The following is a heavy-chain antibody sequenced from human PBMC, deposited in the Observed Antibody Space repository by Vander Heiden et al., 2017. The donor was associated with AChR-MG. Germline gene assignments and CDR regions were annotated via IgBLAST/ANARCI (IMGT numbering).Heavy chain of an antibody. D-gene: IGHD5-18*01. CDR3: AKMGGYSYGYREYFDY. J-gene: IGHJ4*02. CDR1: GFTFDDYA. V-gene: IGHV3-9*01. Sequence: EVQLVESGGGLVQPGRSLRLSCAASGFTFDDYAMPWVRQAPGKGLEWVSGISWNSGSIGYADSVKGRFTISRDNAKNSLYLQMNSLRAEDTALYYCAKMGGYSYGYREYFDYWGQGTLVTVSS. CDR2: ISWNSGSI.